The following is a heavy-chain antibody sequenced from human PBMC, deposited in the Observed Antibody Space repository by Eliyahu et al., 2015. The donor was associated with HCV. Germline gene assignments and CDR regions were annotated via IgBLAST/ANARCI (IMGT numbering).Heavy chain of an antibody. CDR3: ARVTGRNPHFDY. CDR2: IYYSGST. D-gene: IGHD1-14*01. CDR1: GGSVSNGXFY. Sequence: QVQLQESGPGLVKPSETLFLTCXXXGGSVSNGXFYWSWIRQPPGKGLEWIGFIYYSGSTSFNPSLKSRVTISVDTSQNQFSLELASVTAADTAVYYCARVTGRNPHFDYWGQGALVTVSS. J-gene: IGHJ4*02. V-gene: IGHV4-61*01.